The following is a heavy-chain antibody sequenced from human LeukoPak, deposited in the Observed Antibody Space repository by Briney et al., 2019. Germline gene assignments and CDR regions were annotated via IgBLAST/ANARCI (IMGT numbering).Heavy chain of an antibody. Sequence: GGSLRLSCAASGFTFSSYEMNWVRHAPGKGLEWVSYISSSGSSIFYADSVKGRFTISSDNAKNSLYLQMNSLRAEDTAMYYCARGYCSGGNCYPRDWFDPWGQGTLVTVSS. CDR1: GFTFSSYE. CDR2: ISSSGSSI. D-gene: IGHD2-15*01. CDR3: ARGYCSGGNCYPRDWFDP. V-gene: IGHV3-48*03. J-gene: IGHJ5*02.